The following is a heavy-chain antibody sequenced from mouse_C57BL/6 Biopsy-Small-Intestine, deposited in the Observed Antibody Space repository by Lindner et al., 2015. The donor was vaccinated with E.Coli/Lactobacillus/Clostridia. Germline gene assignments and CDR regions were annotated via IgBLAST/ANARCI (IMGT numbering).Heavy chain of an antibody. CDR1: GYTFTIYD. CDR3: ARPYYGAFDY. CDR2: IYPRDGST. V-gene: IGHV1-85*01. J-gene: IGHJ2*01. D-gene: IGHD1-1*01. Sequence: VQLQESGPELVKPGASVKLSCKASGYTFTIYDINWVKQRPGQGLEWIGWIYPRDGSTKYNENFQGKATLTVDTSSSTAYMELHSLTSEDSAVYFCARPYYGAFDYWGQGTTLRVSS.